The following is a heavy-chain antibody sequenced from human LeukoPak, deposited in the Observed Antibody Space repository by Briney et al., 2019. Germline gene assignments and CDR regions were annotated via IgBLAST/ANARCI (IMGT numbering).Heavy chain of an antibody. CDR2: IIPILGIA. V-gene: IGHV1-69*04. J-gene: IGHJ5*02. D-gene: IGHD2-15*01. CDR3: AGEVAAGRSCSGGGCYSGVDP. Sequence: SVTVSCTASGGTFSSYAISWVRQAPGQGLEWMGRIIPILGIANYAQKFQGRVTITADKSTSTAYMELSSLRSEDTAVYYCAGEVAAGRSCSGGGCYSGVDPWGQGTLVTVSS. CDR1: GGTFSSYA.